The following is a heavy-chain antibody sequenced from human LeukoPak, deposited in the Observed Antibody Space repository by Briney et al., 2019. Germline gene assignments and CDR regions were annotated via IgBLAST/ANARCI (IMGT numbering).Heavy chain of an antibody. CDR1: GFTFSSYS. V-gene: IGHV3-48*02. CDR2: ISSSSSSI. CDR3: AREYSPDIVVVVAAVVPFDI. Sequence: GGSLRLSCAASGFTFSSYSMNWVRQAPGKGLEWVSYISSSSSSIYYADSVKGRFTISRDNAKNSLYLQMNSLRDEGTAVYYCAREYSPDIVVVVAAVVPFDIWGQGTMVTVSS. J-gene: IGHJ3*02. D-gene: IGHD2-15*01.